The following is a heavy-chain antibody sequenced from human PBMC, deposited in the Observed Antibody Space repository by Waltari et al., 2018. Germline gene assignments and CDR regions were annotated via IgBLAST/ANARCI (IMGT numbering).Heavy chain of an antibody. Sequence: DVQLVETGGGLIQPGGSLKLSCAASGFIVHNSSMSWVRQAPGKGLEWVSIVYTGGSTYYADFVKGRFTISRDSSKNTLYLQMNDLRAEDTAVYYCASSTAQPWTKGGLDNWGQGTLVIVSS. CDR3: ASSTAQPWTKGGLDN. J-gene: IGHJ4*02. CDR2: VYTGGST. CDR1: GFIVHNSS. V-gene: IGHV3-53*02. D-gene: IGHD5-18*01.